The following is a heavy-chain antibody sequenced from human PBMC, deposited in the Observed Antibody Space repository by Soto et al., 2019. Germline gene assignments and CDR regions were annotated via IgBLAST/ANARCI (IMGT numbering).Heavy chain of an antibody. CDR3: AREWGYCTNGVCYRPYYYYGMDV. J-gene: IGHJ6*02. CDR2: INPSGGST. V-gene: IGHV1-46*01. Sequence: GASVKVSCKASGYTFTSYYMHWVRQAPGQGLEWMGIINPSGGSTSYAQKFQGRVTMTRDTSTSTVYMELSSLRSEDTAVYYCAREWGYCTNGVCYRPYYYYGMDVWGQETTVTVSS. CDR1: GYTFTSYY. D-gene: IGHD2-8*01.